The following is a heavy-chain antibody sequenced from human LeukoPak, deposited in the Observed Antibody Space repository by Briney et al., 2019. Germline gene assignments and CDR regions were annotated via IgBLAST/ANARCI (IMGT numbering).Heavy chain of an antibody. Sequence: GGSLRLSCAASGFTFSSYGMHWVRQAPGKGLEWVAVIWYDGSIKYYADSVKGRFTISRDNPKNTLYLQMNSLRAEDTAVYYCARVGSGSYFLDGFYIWGQGTMVTVSS. J-gene: IGHJ3*02. CDR3: ARVGSGSYFLDGFYI. CDR1: GFTFSSYG. V-gene: IGHV3-33*01. D-gene: IGHD1-26*01. CDR2: IWYDGSIK.